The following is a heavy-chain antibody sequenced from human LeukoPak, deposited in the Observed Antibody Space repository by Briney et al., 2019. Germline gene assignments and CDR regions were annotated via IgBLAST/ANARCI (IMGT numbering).Heavy chain of an antibody. D-gene: IGHD2-2*01. CDR2: IYTSGST. CDR3: ARDPIYCSSTSCPSSD. V-gene: IGHV4-4*07. CDR1: GGSISSYY. J-gene: IGHJ4*02. Sequence: SETLSLTCTVSGGSISSYYWSSIRQPAGKGLEWIGRIYTSGSTNYNPSLKSRVTMSVDTSKNQFSLKLSSVTAADTAVYYCARDPIYCSSTSCPSSDWGQGTLVTVSS.